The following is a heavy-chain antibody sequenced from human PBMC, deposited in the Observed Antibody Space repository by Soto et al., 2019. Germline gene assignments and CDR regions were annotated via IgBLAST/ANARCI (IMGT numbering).Heavy chain of an antibody. CDR2: IYYSGST. V-gene: IGHV4-59*08. D-gene: IGHD2-15*01. CDR1: GGSISSYY. J-gene: IGHJ6*03. Sequence: PSETLSLSCTVSGGSISSYYWSWIRQPPGKGLEWIGYIYYSGSTNYNPSLKSRVTISVDTSKNQFSLKLSSVTAADTAVYYCARVHCSGGSCYHTPYYYHYYMAVWGKGTTVTVSS. CDR3: ARVHCSGGSCYHTPYYYHYYMAV.